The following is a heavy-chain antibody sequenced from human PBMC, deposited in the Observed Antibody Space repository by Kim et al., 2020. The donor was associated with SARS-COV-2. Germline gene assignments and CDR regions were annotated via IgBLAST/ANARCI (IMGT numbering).Heavy chain of an antibody. Sequence: GGSLRLSCAASGFTFSSYAMHWVRQAPGKGLEWVAVISYDGSNKYYADSVKGRFTISRDNSKNTLYLQMNSLRAEDTAVYYCARVGDSSGYYRPFDYWGQGTLVTVSS. D-gene: IGHD3-22*01. V-gene: IGHV3-30-3*01. CDR1: GFTFSSYA. CDR2: ISYDGSNK. CDR3: ARVGDSSGYYRPFDY. J-gene: IGHJ4*02.